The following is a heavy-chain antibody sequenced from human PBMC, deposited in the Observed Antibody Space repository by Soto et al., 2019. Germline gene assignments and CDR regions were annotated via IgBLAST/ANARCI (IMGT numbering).Heavy chain of an antibody. CDR1: GFTFSSYA. D-gene: IGHD3-10*01. CDR3: AKSKGLWFGELFTNRLDAFDI. CDR2: ISGSGGST. Sequence: EVQLLESGGGLVQPGGSLRLSCAASGFTFSSYAMSWVRQAPGKGLEWVSAISGSGGSTYYADSVKGRFTISRDNSKNTLYLQMNSLSAEDKAVYYCAKSKGLWFGELFTNRLDAFDIWGQGTMVTVSS. V-gene: IGHV3-23*01. J-gene: IGHJ3*02.